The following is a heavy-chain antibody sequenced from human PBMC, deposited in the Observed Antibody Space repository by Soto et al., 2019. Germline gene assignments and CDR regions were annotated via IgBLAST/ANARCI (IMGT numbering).Heavy chain of an antibody. V-gene: IGHV3-23*01. CDR2: ISGGGGST. CDR3: AKDGLITAAGASYFQH. J-gene: IGHJ1*01. D-gene: IGHD6-13*01. Sequence: GGSLRLSCAASGFTFSSYAMNWVRQAPGKGLDWVSTISGGGGSTYYADSVKGRFTISRDNSKNTLYLQMNSLRAEDTAIYYCAKDGLITAAGASYFQHWGQGTLVTVSS. CDR1: GFTFSSYA.